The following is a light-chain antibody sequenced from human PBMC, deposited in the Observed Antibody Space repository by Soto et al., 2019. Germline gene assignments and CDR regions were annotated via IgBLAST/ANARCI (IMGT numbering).Light chain of an antibody. CDR2: SND. J-gene: IGLJ1*01. CDR3: ASWDDSLNAHV. Sequence: QSAQSHPPSASGTPGHRVTVSCSGSSSNWYQQLPGTAPKLLIYSNDQRPSGVPDRFSASKSGTSASLAISGLQSEDEADYYCASWDDSLNAHVFGTGTKVTVL. V-gene: IGLV1-44*01. CDR1: SSN.